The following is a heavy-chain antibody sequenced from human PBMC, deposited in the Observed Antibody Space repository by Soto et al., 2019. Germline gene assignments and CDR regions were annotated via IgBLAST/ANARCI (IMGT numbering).Heavy chain of an antibody. CDR3: TRDLYYDSSGYPKAFDY. CDR2: IRSKAYGGTT. J-gene: IGHJ4*02. Sequence: GGSLRLSCTASGFTFGDYAMSWVHQAPGKGLEWVGFIRSKAYGGTTEYAASVKGRFTISRDDSKSIAYLQMNSLKTEDTAVYYCTRDLYYDSSGYPKAFDYWGQGTLVTVSS. D-gene: IGHD3-22*01. V-gene: IGHV3-49*04. CDR1: GFTFGDYA.